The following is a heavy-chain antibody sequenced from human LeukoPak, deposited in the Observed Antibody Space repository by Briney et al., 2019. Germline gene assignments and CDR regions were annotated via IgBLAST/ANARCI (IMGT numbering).Heavy chain of an antibody. CDR3: ARQGSGYSPTYYYYMDV. CDR1: GYSFTSYW. J-gene: IGHJ6*03. D-gene: IGHD5-18*01. CDR2: IYPGDSDT. Sequence: GESLKISCKGSGYSFTSYWIGWVRQMPGKGLEWMGIIYPGDSDTRYSPSFQGQVTISADKSISTAYLQWSSLKASDTAMYYCARQGSGYSPTYYYYMDVWGKGTTVTISS. V-gene: IGHV5-51*01.